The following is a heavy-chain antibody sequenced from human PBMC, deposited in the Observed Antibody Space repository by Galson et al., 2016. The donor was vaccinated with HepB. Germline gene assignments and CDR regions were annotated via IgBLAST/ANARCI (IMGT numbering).Heavy chain of an antibody. CDR2: IYHSGYT. CDR3: ASDDY. V-gene: IGHV4/OR15-8*02. J-gene: IGHJ4*02. Sequence: ETLSLTCVVSGGSISSSHWWTWVHQPPGKGLEWIGEIYHSGYTNYNPSLKSRVTISVDTSRNQFSLRLSSVTATDTAVYYCASDDYWGQGTLVTVSS. CDR1: GGSISSSHW.